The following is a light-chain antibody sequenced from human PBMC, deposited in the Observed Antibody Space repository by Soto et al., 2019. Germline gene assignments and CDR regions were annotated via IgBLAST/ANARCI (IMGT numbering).Light chain of an antibody. CDR3: QQYGGYPWT. J-gene: IGKJ1*01. V-gene: IGKV3-20*01. CDR2: GAS. Sequence: DIVLTQSPGTLSLSPGERATLSCRASQSVRNSYLAWYQQKPGQAPRLLVYGASSRATGIPDRFSGSGSGTDFTLTVSRLEPEHFAVYYSQQYGGYPWTFGQGTKV. CDR1: QSVRNSY.